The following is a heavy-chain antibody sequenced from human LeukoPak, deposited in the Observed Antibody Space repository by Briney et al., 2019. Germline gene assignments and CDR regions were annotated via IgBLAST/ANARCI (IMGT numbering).Heavy chain of an antibody. D-gene: IGHD3-22*01. Sequence: GRSLRLSCAASGFTFDDYAMHWVRQAPGKGLEWVSGISWNSGSIGYADSVKGRFTISRDNAKNSLYLQMNSLRAEDTALYYCAKDMRYYDSSGWYYFDYWGQGTLVTVSS. J-gene: IGHJ4*02. V-gene: IGHV3-9*01. CDR1: GFTFDDYA. CDR3: AKDMRYYDSSGWYYFDY. CDR2: ISWNSGSI.